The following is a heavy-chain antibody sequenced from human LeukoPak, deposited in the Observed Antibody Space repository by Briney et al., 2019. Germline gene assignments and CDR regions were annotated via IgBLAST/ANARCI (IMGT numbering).Heavy chain of an antibody. CDR1: GGSFSGYY. CDR2: INHSGST. V-gene: IGHV4-34*01. D-gene: IGHD3-9*01. J-gene: IGHJ4*02. Sequence: SETLSLTCAVYGGSFSGYYWSWIPQPPGKGLEWIGEINHSGSTNYNPSLKSRVTISVDTSKNQFSLKLSSVTAADTAVYYCARGHRDYDILTGYYYNYWGQGTLVTVSS. CDR3: ARGHRDYDILTGYYYNY.